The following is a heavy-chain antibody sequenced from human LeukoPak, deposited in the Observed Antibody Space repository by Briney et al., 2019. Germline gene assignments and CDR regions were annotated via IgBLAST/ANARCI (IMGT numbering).Heavy chain of an antibody. J-gene: IGHJ3*02. Sequence: GGSLRLSCAASGFTFSDYYMSWIRQAPGKGLEWVSYLSSSGSTIYYADSVKGRFTISRDNAKKSLYLQMNSLRAEDTAVYYCARARYYYDSSGSDAFDIWGQGTMVTVSS. D-gene: IGHD3-22*01. CDR1: GFTFSDYY. V-gene: IGHV3-11*01. CDR3: ARARYYYDSSGSDAFDI. CDR2: LSSSGSTI.